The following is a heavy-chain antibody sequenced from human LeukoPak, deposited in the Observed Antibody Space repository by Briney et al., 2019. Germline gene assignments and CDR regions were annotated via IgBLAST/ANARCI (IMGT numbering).Heavy chain of an antibody. CDR2: IKEDGSDT. CDR3: ARDQWRLFDY. CDR1: GFTFSNYG. Sequence: GGSLRLSCAASGFTFSNYGMSWVRQAPGKGLEWVANIKEDGSDTYFVDSVRGRFTISRDNAKNLLFLHMNSLRGEDTAVYYCARDQWRLFDYWGQGTLVTVSS. V-gene: IGHV3-7*04. J-gene: IGHJ4*02. D-gene: IGHD2-21*02.